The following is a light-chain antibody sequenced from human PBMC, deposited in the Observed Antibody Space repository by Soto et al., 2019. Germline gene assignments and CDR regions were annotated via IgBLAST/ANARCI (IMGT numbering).Light chain of an antibody. Sequence: QPVLTQPPSVSGAPGQRVTIPCTGSSSNIGAGYDVHWYQQLPGTAPKLLIYGNSNRPSGVPDRFSGSKSGTSPSLAITGLQAEDEADYYCQSYDSSLSGYVVIGGGPKLTVL. CDR3: QSYDSSLSGYVV. CDR1: SSNIGAGYD. CDR2: GNS. V-gene: IGLV1-40*01. J-gene: IGLJ2*01.